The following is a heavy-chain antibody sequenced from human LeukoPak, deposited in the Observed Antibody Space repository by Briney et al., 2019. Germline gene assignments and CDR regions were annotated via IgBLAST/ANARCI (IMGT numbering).Heavy chain of an antibody. CDR1: GFTVSSNY. V-gene: IGHV3-53*01. CDR3: ASSMYYCDSSGYYFDY. Sequence: GGSLRLSCAASGFTVSSNYMSWVRQAPGKGLEWVSVIYSGGSTYYADSVKGRFTISRDNSKNTLYLQMNSLRAEDTAVYYCASSMYYCDSSGYYFDYWGQGTLVTVSS. J-gene: IGHJ4*02. D-gene: IGHD3-22*01. CDR2: IYSGGST.